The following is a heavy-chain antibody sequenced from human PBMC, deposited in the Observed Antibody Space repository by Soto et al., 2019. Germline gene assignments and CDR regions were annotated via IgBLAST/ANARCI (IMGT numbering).Heavy chain of an antibody. V-gene: IGHV1-46*01. Sequence: ASVKVSCKASGYIFTSYYIHWVRQAPGQGLEWMGWINPFDGSRMFAQKFQGRVTITRDTSASTAYMELSRLRFDDTAVYYCAREYISSWFDYWGQGTLVTVS. CDR1: GYIFTSYY. D-gene: IGHD6-13*01. CDR3: AREYISSWFDY. CDR2: INPFDGSR. J-gene: IGHJ4*02.